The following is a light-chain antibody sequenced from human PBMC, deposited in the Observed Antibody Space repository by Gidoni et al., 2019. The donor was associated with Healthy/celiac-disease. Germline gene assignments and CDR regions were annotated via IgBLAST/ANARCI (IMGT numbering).Light chain of an antibody. CDR3: QQYGSSPVLT. V-gene: IGKV3-20*01. Sequence: EIVLTQSPGTLSLSPGERATLPCRASQSVSSSYLAWYQQKPGQAPRLLIYGASSSATGIPDRFSGNGSGTDFTLTISRLEPEDFAVYYCQQYGSSPVLTFGGETKVEIK. J-gene: IGKJ4*01. CDR2: GAS. CDR1: QSVSSSY.